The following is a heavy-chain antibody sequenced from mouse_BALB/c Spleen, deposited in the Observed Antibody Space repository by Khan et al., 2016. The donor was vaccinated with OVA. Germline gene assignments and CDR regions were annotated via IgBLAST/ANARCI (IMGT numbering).Heavy chain of an antibody. Sequence: LVKTGASVKISCKASGYSLTGYYMHWVKQSHGKSLEWIGYISCYNGVISYNQKFKGKATFTVDTSSSTAYMQFNGLTSEDSAVYYCARGVYYGSSSFAYWGQGTLVTVSA. CDR2: ISCYNGVI. V-gene: IGHV1S34*01. CDR3: ARGVYYGSSSFAY. J-gene: IGHJ3*01. CDR1: GYSLTGYY. D-gene: IGHD1-1*01.